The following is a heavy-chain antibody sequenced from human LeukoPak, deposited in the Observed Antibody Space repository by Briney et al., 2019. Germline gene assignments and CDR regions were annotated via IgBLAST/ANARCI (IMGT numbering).Heavy chain of an antibody. Sequence: GGSLRLSCAASGFTFSSYSMNWVRQAPGKGLEWVSSISSSSSYIYYADSVKGRFTISRDNAKNSLYLQMNSLRAEDTAVYYCARERGSQRGILDAFDIWGLGTMVTVSS. CDR1: GFTFSSYS. CDR3: ARERGSQRGILDAFDI. CDR2: ISSSSSYI. J-gene: IGHJ3*02. V-gene: IGHV3-21*01. D-gene: IGHD1-26*01.